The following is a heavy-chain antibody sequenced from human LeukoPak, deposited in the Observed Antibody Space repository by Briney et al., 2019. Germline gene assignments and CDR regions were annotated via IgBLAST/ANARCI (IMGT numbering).Heavy chain of an antibody. CDR2: IYSRGLTRGST. V-gene: IGHV4-59*01. CDR1: GGSLSSYY. D-gene: IGHD1-26*01. J-gene: IGHJ4*02. Sequence: SETLSLTCTVSGGSLSSYYWSWIRQPPGKGLDWIGYIYSRGLTRGSTNYNPSLKSRVTLSVDTSKNQFSLKLSSVTAADTAVYYCARDQEYSGSYYRYFDFWGQGALVTVSS. CDR3: ARDQEYSGSYYRYFDF.